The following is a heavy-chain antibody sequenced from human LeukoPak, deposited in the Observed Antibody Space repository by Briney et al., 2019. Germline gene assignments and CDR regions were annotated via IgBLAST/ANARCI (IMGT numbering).Heavy chain of an antibody. CDR3: ARGDDVGFDF. CDR1: GFTFSSYT. J-gene: IGHJ4*02. Sequence: LRLSCXASGFTFSSYTMNWVRQAPGKGLEWVSSISSTTVCIFYAASVKGRFTISRDNAKNSLFLHMNSLRAEDTAIYYCARGDDVGFDFWGQGTLVTVSS. CDR2: ISSTTVCI. D-gene: IGHD1-1*01. V-gene: IGHV3-21*01.